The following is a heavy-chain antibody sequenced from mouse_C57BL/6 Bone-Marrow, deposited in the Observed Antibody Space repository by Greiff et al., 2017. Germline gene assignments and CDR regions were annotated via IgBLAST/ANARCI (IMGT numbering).Heavy chain of an antibody. V-gene: IGHV1-64*01. D-gene: IGHD1-1*01. Sequence: VQLQQPGAELVKPGASVKLSCKASGYTFTSYWMHWVKQRPGQGLEWIGMIHPNSGSTNYNEKFKSKATLTVDKSSSTAYMQLSSLTSEDSAVYYCARDGILRSCDYWGQGTTLTVSS. CDR2: IHPNSGST. CDR1: GYTFTSYW. CDR3: ARDGILRSCDY. J-gene: IGHJ2*01.